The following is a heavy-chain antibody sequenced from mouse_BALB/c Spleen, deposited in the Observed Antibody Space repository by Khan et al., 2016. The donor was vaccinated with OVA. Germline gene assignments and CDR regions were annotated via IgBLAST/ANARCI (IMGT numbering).Heavy chain of an antibody. Sequence: EVELVVSGPGLVKPSHSLSLTCTVTGHSITSGYGWNWIRQFPGNKLEWMGYISYIGSTNYNPSLKSRISITRDTSKNQFFLQLNSVTTEDTATYYCARTARIKYWGQGTTLTVSS. V-gene: IGHV3-2*02. CDR3: ARTARIKY. J-gene: IGHJ2*01. CDR1: GHSITSGYG. CDR2: ISYIGST. D-gene: IGHD1-2*01.